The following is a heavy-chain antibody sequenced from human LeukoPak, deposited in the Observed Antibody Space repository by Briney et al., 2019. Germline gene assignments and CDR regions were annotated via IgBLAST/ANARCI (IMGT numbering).Heavy chain of an antibody. CDR2: IQYDGSNE. CDR1: RFTFSSYG. Sequence: GGSLRLSCAASRFTFSSYGMHWVRQAPGKGLEWLAYIQYDGSNEQYADSVKGRFSISRDSSKNTLYLQMNSLRAEDTAVYYCAKDLLPSSGWYGGFDYWGQGTLVTVSS. D-gene: IGHD6-19*01. CDR3: AKDLLPSSGWYGGFDY. J-gene: IGHJ4*02. V-gene: IGHV3-30*02.